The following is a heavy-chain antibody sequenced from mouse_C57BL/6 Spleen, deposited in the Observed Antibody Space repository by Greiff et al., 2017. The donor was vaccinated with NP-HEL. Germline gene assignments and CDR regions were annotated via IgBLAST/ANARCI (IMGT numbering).Heavy chain of an antibody. D-gene: IGHD1-1*01. V-gene: IGHV1-19*01. J-gene: IGHJ4*01. CDR1: GYTFTDYY. CDR3: ARGGYYYGSILYYAMDY. Sequence: VQLQQSGPVLVKPGASVKMSCKASGYTFTDYYMNWVKQSHGKSLEWIGVINPYNGGTSYNQKFKGKATLTVDKSSSTAYMELNSLTSEDSAVYYCARGGYYYGSILYYAMDYWGQGTSVTVSS. CDR2: INPYNGGT.